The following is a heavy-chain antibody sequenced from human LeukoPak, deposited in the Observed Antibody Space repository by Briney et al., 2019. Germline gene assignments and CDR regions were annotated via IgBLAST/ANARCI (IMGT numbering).Heavy chain of an antibody. CDR1: GGSISSGSYY. CDR3: ARDSARKWELLSVDAFDI. V-gene: IGHV4-61*02. CDR2: IYTSGST. J-gene: IGHJ3*02. Sequence: SQTLSLTCTVSGGSISSGSYYWSWIRQPAGKGLEWIGRIYTSGSTNYNPSLKSRVTISVDTSKNQFSLKLSSVTAADTAVYYCARDSARKWELLSVDAFDIWGQGTMVTVSS. D-gene: IGHD1-26*01.